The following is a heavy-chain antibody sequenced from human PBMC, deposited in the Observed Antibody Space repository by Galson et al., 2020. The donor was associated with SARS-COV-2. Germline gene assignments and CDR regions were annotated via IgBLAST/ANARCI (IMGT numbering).Heavy chain of an antibody. CDR1: RFTFRSSA. Sequence: GGSLRLSCAASRFTFRSSAMHWVRQAPGKGLEWVAIISYDGTTIYKSDSVKGRFTISRDISKNILYLQMNRLRPEDTGVYYCARETDDDSSSWYDYWGQGTLVTVS. V-gene: IGHV3-30*04. CDR3: ARETDDDSSSWYDY. CDR2: ISYDGTTI. J-gene: IGHJ4*02. D-gene: IGHD3-22*01.